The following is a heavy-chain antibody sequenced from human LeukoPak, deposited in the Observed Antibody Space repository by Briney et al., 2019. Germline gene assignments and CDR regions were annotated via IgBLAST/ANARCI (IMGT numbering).Heavy chain of an antibody. D-gene: IGHD6-19*01. CDR1: GFSVSNSY. Sequence: GGSLRLSCAASGFSVSNSYMSWVRQAPGKGLEWLSVIYSSGGTFYSESVKGRFTISRDYSKNTLYLQMNSLRVDDTAVYYCAKDSNGPAFWGQGVLVTVSS. V-gene: IGHV3-53*01. CDR3: AKDSNGPAF. CDR2: IYSSGGT. J-gene: IGHJ4*02.